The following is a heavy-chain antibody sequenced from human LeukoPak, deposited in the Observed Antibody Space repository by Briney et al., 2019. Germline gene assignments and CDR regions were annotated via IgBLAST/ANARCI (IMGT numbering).Heavy chain of an antibody. D-gene: IGHD3-16*02. CDR3: ARGEMITFGGVIVM. V-gene: IGHV3-21*04. CDR2: ISTSSSYI. CDR1: GFIFSSYS. J-gene: IGHJ4*02. Sequence: TGGSLRLSYAASGFIFSSYSMNWVRQAPGKGLEWVSSISTSSSYIYYADSVKGRFTISRDNAKNSLYLQMNSLRAEDTALYYCARGEMITFGGVIVMWGQGTLVTVSS.